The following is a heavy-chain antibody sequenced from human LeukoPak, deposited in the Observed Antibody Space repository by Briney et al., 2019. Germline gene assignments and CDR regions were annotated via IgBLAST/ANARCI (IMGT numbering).Heavy chain of an antibody. J-gene: IGHJ5*02. CDR1: GGSFSAYY. CDR3: ARMIRYYDSSGYVNWFDP. V-gene: IGHV4-59*01. CDR2: IYYSGST. D-gene: IGHD3-22*01. Sequence: SETLSLTCAVSGGSFSAYYWTWIRQPPGKGLEWIGYIYYSGSTNYNPSLKSRVTISVDTSKNQFSLKLNSVTAADTAVYYCARMIRYYDSSGYVNWFDPWGQGTLVTVSS.